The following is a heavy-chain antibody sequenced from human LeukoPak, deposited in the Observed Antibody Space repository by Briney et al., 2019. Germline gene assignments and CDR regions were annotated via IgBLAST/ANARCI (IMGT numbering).Heavy chain of an antibody. V-gene: IGHV1-2*02. CDR1: GYTFTGYY. D-gene: IGHD1-1*01. CDR3: ARALVQLELNWFDP. CDR2: INPNSGGT. J-gene: IGHJ5*02. Sequence: PGASVKVSCKASGYTFTGYYMHWVRQAPGQGLEWMGWINPNSGGTNYAQKFQGRVTMTRDTSISTAYMELSRLRSDDTAVYYCARALVQLELNWFDPWGQGTLVTVSS.